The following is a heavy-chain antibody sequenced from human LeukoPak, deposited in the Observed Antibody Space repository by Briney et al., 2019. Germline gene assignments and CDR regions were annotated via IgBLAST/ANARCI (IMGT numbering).Heavy chain of an antibody. D-gene: IGHD3-10*01. V-gene: IGHV4-31*03. CDR1: GGSISSGGYY. CDR2: IYYSGST. CDR3: ARVMGDGWFGELFYYFDY. Sequence: SQTLSLTCTVSGGSISSGGYYWSWIRQHPGKGLEWIGYIYYSGSTYYNPSLKGRVTISVDTSKNQFSLKLSSVTAADTAVYYCARVMGDGWFGELFYYFDYWGQGTLVTVSS. J-gene: IGHJ4*02.